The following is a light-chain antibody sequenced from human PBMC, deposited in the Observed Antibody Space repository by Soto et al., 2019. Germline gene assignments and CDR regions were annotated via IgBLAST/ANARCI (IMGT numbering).Light chain of an antibody. CDR1: RRVRRSTS. Sequence: SVATVAVYTGERANLACRAGRRVRRSTSLAWYQQKPGQAPRLLIYDASNRATGTPARFSGSGSGTVFTLIIIVLAPEDFAVYLGQQGSKLQTFGQGTKVDIK. CDR2: DAS. CDR3: QQGSKLQT. J-gene: IGKJ1*01. V-gene: IGKV3-11*01.